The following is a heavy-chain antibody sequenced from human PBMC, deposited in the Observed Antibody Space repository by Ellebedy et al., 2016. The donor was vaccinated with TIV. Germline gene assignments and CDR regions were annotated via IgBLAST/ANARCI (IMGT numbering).Heavy chain of an antibody. Sequence: AASVKVSCKVSGYTLTELSMHWVRQAPGKGLEWMGGFDPEDGETIYAQKFQGRVTMTEDTSTDTAYMELSSLRSEDTAVYYCATGLRVDYDSRDFDYYYGMDVWGQGTTVTVSS. CDR2: FDPEDGET. J-gene: IGHJ6*02. CDR1: GYTLTELS. CDR3: ATGLRVDYDSRDFDYYYGMDV. D-gene: IGHD3-22*01. V-gene: IGHV1-24*01.